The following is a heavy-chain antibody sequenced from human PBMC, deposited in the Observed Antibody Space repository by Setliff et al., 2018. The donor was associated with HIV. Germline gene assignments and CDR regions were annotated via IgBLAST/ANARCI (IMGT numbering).Heavy chain of an antibody. CDR1: GYSFTGHY. D-gene: IGHD2-21*02. J-gene: IGHJ4*02. CDR2: IDPNSGGT. Sequence: ASVKVSCKASGYSFTGHYIHWVRQAPGQGLEWLGRIDPNSGGTKYAQKFQGRVTMTRDTSITTAYMELSRLRSDDTAVYYCASPFGASDSGGDCYRMGGYWGQGTLVTVS. V-gene: IGHV1-2*06. CDR3: ASPFGASDSGGDCYRMGGY.